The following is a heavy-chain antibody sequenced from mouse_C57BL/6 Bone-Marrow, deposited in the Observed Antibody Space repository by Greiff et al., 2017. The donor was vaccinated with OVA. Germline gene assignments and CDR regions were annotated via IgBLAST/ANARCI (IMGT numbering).Heavy chain of an antibody. CDR1: GFTFSDYG. CDR2: ISSGSSTI. V-gene: IGHV5-17*01. D-gene: IGHD2-1*01. J-gene: IGHJ2*01. CDR3: AIRWYHDFDY. Sequence: EVMLVESGGGLVKPGGSLKLSCAASGFTFSDYGMHWVRQAPEKGLEWVAYISSGSSTIYYADTVKGRFTISRDNAKNTLFLQMTSLRSEDTAMYYCAIRWYHDFDYWGQGTTLTVSS.